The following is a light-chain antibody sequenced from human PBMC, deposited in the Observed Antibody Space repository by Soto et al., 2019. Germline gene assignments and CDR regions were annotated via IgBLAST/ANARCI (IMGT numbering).Light chain of an antibody. Sequence: QSVPTQPRSVSGSPGQSVTISCTGTSSDVDTYNRVSWDQQPPGTAPKLMIYEVSNRPSGVPDRFSGSRSGNTASLTISGLQAEDEADYYCCSYAGSHTWVFGTGTKLTVL. J-gene: IGLJ1*01. CDR1: SSDVDTYNR. CDR3: CSYAGSHTWV. CDR2: EVS. V-gene: IGLV2-18*02.